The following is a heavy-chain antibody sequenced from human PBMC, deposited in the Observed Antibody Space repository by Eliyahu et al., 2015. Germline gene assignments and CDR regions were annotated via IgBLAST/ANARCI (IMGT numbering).Heavy chain of an antibody. CDR2: ISWNSGSI. D-gene: IGHD6-19*01. J-gene: IGHJ4*02. CDR1: GFTFDDYA. Sequence: EVQLVESGGGLVQPGRSLRLSCAASGFTFDDYAMHWVRQAPGKGLEWVSGISWNSGSIGYADSVKGRFTISRDNAKNSLYLQMNSLRAEDTALYYCAKDGMPVAGPFDYWGQGTLVTVSS. CDR3: AKDGMPVAGPFDY. V-gene: IGHV3-9*01.